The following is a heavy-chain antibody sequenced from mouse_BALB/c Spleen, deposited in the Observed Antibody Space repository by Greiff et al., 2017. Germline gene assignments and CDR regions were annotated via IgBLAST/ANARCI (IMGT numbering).Heavy chain of an antibody. Sequence: VQLKESGPGLVAPSQSLSITCTVSGFSLTGYGVNWVRQPPGKGLEWLGMIWGDGSTDYNSALKSRLSISKDNSKSQVFLKMNSLQTDDTARYYCAREDGYYDYAMDYWGQGTSVTVSS. V-gene: IGHV2-6-7*01. CDR2: IWGDGST. CDR3: AREDGYYDYAMDY. CDR1: GFSLTGYG. D-gene: IGHD2-3*01. J-gene: IGHJ4*01.